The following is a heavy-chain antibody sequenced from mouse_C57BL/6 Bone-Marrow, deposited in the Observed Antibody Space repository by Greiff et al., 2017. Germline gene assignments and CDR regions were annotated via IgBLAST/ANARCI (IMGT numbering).Heavy chain of an antibody. CDR3: ARQYGNPFDY. CDR1: GFTFSSYG. Sequence: EVQGVESGGDLVKPGGSLKLSCAASGFTFSSYGMSWVRQTPDKRLEWVATISSGGSYTYYPDSVKGRFTISRDNAKNTLYLQMSSLKSEDTAMYYCARQYGNPFDYWGQGTTLTVSS. V-gene: IGHV5-6*01. D-gene: IGHD2-1*01. CDR2: ISSGGSYT. J-gene: IGHJ2*01.